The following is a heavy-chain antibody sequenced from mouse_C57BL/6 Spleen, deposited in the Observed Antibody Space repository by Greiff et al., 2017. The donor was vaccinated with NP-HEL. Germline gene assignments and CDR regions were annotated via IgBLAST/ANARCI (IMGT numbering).Heavy chain of an antibody. Sequence: EVQLQQSEGGLVQPGSSMKLSCTASGFTFSDYYMAWVRQVPEKGLEWVANINYDGSSTYYLDSLKSRFIISRDNAKNILYLQMSSLKSEDTATYYCAREGHWYFDVWGTGTTVTVSS. V-gene: IGHV5-16*01. J-gene: IGHJ1*03. CDR3: AREGHWYFDV. CDR1: GFTFSDYY. D-gene: IGHD3-3*01. CDR2: INYDGSST.